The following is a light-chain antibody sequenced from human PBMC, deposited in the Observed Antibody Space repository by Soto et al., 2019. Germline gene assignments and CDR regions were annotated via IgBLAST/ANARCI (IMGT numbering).Light chain of an antibody. CDR2: DVS. Sequence: QSVLTQPASVSGSPGQSITISCTGTSSDFGGYNYVSWYQQHPGKAPKLMIYDVSNRPSGVSNRFSGSKSGNTASLTISGLQAEDEADYYCSSYTSSSPYVVFGGGTQLPS. CDR3: SSYTSSSPYVV. CDR1: SSDFGGYNY. J-gene: IGLJ2*01. V-gene: IGLV2-14*01.